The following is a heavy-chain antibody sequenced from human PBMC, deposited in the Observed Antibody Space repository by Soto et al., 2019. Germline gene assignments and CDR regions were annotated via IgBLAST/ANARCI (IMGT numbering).Heavy chain of an antibody. CDR2: ISGSGCST. J-gene: IGHJ4*02. V-gene: IGHV3-23*01. CDR3: AKVSIEWQQLVPYFDY. Sequence: PGGSLRLSCAASGFTFSSYAMSWVRQSPGKGLEWVSAISGSGCSTYYADSVKGRFTISRDNSKNTLYLQMNSLRAEDTAVYYCAKVSIEWQQLVPYFDYWGQGTLVTVSS. D-gene: IGHD6-13*01. CDR1: GFTFSSYA.